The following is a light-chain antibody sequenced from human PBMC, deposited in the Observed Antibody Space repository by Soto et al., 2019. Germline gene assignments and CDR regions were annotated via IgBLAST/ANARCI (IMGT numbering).Light chain of an antibody. V-gene: IGLV2-8*01. CDR1: SSDVGGYNY. Sequence: QSALTQPASVSGSPGQSITISCTGTSSDVGGYNYVSWYQQHPGKAPKLMIYEVSERPSGVPDRFSGSKSGNTASLTVSGLQAEDEADYFCSSYAGRNNLLFGGGTQLTVL. CDR2: EVS. CDR3: SSYAGRNNLL. J-gene: IGLJ2*01.